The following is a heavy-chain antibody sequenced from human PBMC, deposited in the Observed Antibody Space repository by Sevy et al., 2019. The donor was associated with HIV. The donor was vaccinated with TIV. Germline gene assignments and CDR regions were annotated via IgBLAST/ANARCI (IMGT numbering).Heavy chain of an antibody. CDR3: TSYDYVWGSYRYRVDY. CDR1: GFTFGDYA. D-gene: IGHD3-16*02. V-gene: IGHV3-49*04. CDR2: IRSKAYGGTT. J-gene: IGHJ4*02. Sequence: GWSLRLSCTASGFTFGDYAMSWVRQAPGKGLEWVGFIRSKAYGGTTEYAASVKGRFTISRDDSKSIAYLQMNSLKTEDTAVYYCTSYDYVWGSYRYRVDYWGQGTLVTVSS.